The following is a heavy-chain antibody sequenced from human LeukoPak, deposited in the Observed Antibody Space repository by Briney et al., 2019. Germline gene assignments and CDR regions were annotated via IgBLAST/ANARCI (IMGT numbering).Heavy chain of an antibody. CDR1: GGSISSGSYY. J-gene: IGHJ4*02. Sequence: PSETLSLTCTVSGGSISSGSYYWSWIRQPAGKGLEWIGRIDTSGSTNYNPSLKSRVTISVGTSKNQFSLKLSSVTAADTAVYYCARSMVRGVVNYWGQGTLVTVSS. CDR3: ARSMVRGVVNY. CDR2: IDTSGST. V-gene: IGHV4-61*02. D-gene: IGHD3-10*01.